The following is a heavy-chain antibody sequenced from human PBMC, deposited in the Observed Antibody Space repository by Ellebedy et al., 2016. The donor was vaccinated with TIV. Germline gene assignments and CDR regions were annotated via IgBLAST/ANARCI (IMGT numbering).Heavy chain of an antibody. Sequence: GESLKISCAASGFTFSSYGMHWVRQAPGKGLEWVAVIWYDGSNKYYADPVKGRFTISRDNSKNTLYLQMNSLRAEDKAVYYCARDRHVDRGDCLDYWGQGTLVTVSS. CDR1: GFTFSSYG. V-gene: IGHV3-33*01. CDR2: IWYDGSNK. J-gene: IGHJ4*02. CDR3: ARDRHVDRGDCLDY. D-gene: IGHD2-21*02.